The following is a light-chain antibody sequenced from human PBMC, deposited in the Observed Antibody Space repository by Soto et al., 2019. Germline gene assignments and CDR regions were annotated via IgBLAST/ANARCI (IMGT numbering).Light chain of an antibody. CDR3: SSYTSTNTWV. V-gene: IGLV2-14*01. Sequence: QSALTQPPSASGSPGQSVTISCTGTSSDVGGYNYVSWYQQHPGKAPKFLIYEVSNRPSGVSNRFSGSKSGNTASLTISGLQAEDEADYYCSSYTSTNTWVFGGGTQLTVL. CDR1: SSDVGGYNY. J-gene: IGLJ3*02. CDR2: EVS.